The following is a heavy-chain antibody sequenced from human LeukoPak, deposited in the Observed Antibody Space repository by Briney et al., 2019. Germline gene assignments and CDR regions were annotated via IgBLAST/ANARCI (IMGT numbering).Heavy chain of an antibody. CDR2: INPSGGST. J-gene: IGHJ4*02. CDR3: ARGGVRIAAADTPSDY. D-gene: IGHD6-13*01. CDR1: GYTFTSYY. Sequence: ASVKVSCKASGYTFTSYYMHWVRQAPGQGLEWMGIINPSGGSTSYAQKFQGRVTMTRDTSTSTVYMELSSLRSEDTAVYYCARGGVRIAAADTPSDYWGQGTLVTVSS. V-gene: IGHV1-46*01.